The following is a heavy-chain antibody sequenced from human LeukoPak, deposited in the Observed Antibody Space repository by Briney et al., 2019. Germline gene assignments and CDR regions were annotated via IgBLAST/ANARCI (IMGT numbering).Heavy chain of an antibody. V-gene: IGHV3-23*01. CDR3: ARSGINFFDY. D-gene: IGHD1-26*01. CDR1: GFTFSSYA. Sequence: QPGGSLRLSCAGSGFTFSSYALSRIRQAPGKGLEWVSTISGSGRSTFNADSVQGRFTISRDNSKNTLYLQMNSLRAEDTAVYYCARSGINFFDYWGQGALVTVSS. CDR2: ISGSGRST. J-gene: IGHJ4*02.